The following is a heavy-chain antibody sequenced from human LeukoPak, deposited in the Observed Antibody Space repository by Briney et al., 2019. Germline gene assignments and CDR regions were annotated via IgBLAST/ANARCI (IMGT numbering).Heavy chain of an antibody. D-gene: IGHD3-3*01. CDR3: ARLLGDFWSGYYAGDAFDI. Sequence: SQTLSLTCTVSGGSIISNRHYWSWIRQPAGKGLEWIGHIYSSGNTKYNPSLKSRLTMSIDSSKNQFSLKLSSVTAADTAVYYCARLLGDFWSGYYAGDAFDIWGQGTMVTVSS. CDR1: GGSIISNRHY. J-gene: IGHJ3*02. V-gene: IGHV4-61*09. CDR2: IYSSGNT.